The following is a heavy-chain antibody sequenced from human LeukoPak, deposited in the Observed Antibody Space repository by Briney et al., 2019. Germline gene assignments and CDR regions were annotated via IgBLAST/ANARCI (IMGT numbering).Heavy chain of an antibody. Sequence: GGSLRLSCAASGFNFNKYGMTWARQAPGKGLEWVSTITGRSDKTYYTDSVKGRFVTSRDNSKDTLYLQMNSLRAEDTALYYCAKGGWLDDLGQGALVTVSS. CDR1: GFNFNKYG. V-gene: IGHV3-23*01. J-gene: IGHJ4*02. CDR3: AKGGWLDD. D-gene: IGHD6-19*01. CDR2: ITGRSDKT.